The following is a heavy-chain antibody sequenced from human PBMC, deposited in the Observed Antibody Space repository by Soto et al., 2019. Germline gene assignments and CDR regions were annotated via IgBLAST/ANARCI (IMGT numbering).Heavy chain of an antibody. CDR2: IDFSSSII. D-gene: IGHD1-26*01. CDR3: AKGQSDSGSYYTPLAHGMDV. Sequence: EVQLVESGGGLVQPGGSLRLSCAASGFSLSTYSMNWVRQAPGKGLEWVSYIDFSSSIIYYTDSVKGRFIISRDNVKNSLFLQMNSLRAEDTAVYYCAKGQSDSGSYYTPLAHGMDVWGRGTTVTVSS. V-gene: IGHV3-48*01. J-gene: IGHJ6*02. CDR1: GFSLSTYS.